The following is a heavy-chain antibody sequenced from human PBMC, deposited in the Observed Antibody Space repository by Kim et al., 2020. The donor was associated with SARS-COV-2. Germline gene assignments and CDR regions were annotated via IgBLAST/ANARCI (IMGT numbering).Heavy chain of an antibody. D-gene: IGHD3-22*01. CDR3: AKSTHYYDSSGQWGWFDP. V-gene: IGHV3-23*01. J-gene: IGHJ5*02. Sequence: GGSLRLSCAASGFTFGSYAMSWVRQAPGKGLEWVSAISGSGGSTYYADSVKGRFTISRDNSKNTLYLQMNSLRAEDTAVYYCAKSTHYYDSSGQWGWFDPWGQGTLVTVSS. CDR1: GFTFGSYA. CDR2: ISGSGGST.